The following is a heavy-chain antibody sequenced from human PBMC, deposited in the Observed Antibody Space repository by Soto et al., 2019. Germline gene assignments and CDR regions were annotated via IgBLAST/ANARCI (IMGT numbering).Heavy chain of an antibody. V-gene: IGHV4-30-4*01. CDR3: ARVRRDGYNFLFDY. J-gene: IGHJ4*02. Sequence: SETLSLTCTVSGGSICSGDYDGCWIRQPPGKGREWIGYIYYSGSTYYNPSLKSRVTISVDTSKNQFSLKLSSVTAADTAVYYCARVRRDGYNFLFDYWGQGTLVTVSS. CDR2: IYYSGST. D-gene: IGHD1-1*01. CDR1: GGSICSGDYD.